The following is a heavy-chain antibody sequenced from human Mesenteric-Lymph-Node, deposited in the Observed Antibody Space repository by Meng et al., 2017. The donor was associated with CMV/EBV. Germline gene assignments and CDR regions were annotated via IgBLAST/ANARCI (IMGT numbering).Heavy chain of an antibody. CDR3: ARDRGYYGSGRDSDY. CDR1: GDTVTSYA. Sequence: GDTVTSYAMQWVRQATGKRREGMGWSNDGKRNTKDAQKVQGRVTITRDTSASTAYMELSSLRAEDTAVYYCARDRGYYGSGRDSDYGGQGTLVTVSS. V-gene: IGHV1-3*01. CDR2: SNDGKRNT. J-gene: IGHJ4*02. D-gene: IGHD3-10*01.